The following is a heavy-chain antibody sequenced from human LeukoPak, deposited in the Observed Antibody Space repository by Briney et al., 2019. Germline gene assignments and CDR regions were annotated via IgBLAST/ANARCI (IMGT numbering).Heavy chain of an antibody. V-gene: IGHV4-34*01. CDR1: GGSFSGYY. J-gene: IGHJ5*02. D-gene: IGHD2-15*01. CDR3: ARTYIVVVVAATPAWFDP. CDR2: INHRGST. Sequence: PSETLSLTCAVYGGSFSGYYWSWIRQPPGKGLEWIGEINHRGSTNYNPSLISRVTISVDTSKNQFSLKLGSVTAADTAVYYCARTYIVVVVAATPAWFDPWGQGTLVTVSS.